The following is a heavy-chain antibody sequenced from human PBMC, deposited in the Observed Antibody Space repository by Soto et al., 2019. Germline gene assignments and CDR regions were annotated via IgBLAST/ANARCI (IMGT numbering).Heavy chain of an antibody. CDR3: ARSIVVVIRTFNWYFDL. V-gene: IGHV3-53*02. Sequence: EVQLVETGGGLIQPGGPLRLSCAASGFSVSSNSMSWVRQAPGKGLEWVSVVYSTGSKYYADSVKGRFIISRDNSKNTLYLEMNSLRAEDTAVYYCARSIVVVIRTFNWYFDLWGRGTLVTVSS. D-gene: IGHD3-22*01. J-gene: IGHJ2*01. CDR2: VYSTGSK. CDR1: GFSVSSNS.